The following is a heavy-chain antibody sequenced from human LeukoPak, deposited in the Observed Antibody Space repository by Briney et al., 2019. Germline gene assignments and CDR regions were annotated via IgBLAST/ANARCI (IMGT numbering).Heavy chain of an antibody. CDR1: GFTFSSYG. J-gene: IGHJ4*02. CDR2: IRYDGSNK. Sequence: GGSLRLSCAASGFTFSSYGMHWVRQAPGKGLEWVAFIRYDGSNKYYADSVKGRFTISRDNSKNTLYLQMNGLRAEDTAVYYCAKEDRIVVVPAAIDYWGQGTLVTVSS. CDR3: AKEDRIVVVPAAIDY. V-gene: IGHV3-30*02. D-gene: IGHD2-2*01.